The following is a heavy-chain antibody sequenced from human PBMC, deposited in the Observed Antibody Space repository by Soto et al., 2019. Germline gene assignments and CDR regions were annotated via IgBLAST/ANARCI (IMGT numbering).Heavy chain of an antibody. D-gene: IGHD2-2*01. Sequence: SETLSLTCTVSGGSISSYYWSWIRQPAGKGLEWIGRIYTSGSTNYNPSLKSRVTMSVDTSKNQFSLKLSSVTAADTAVYYCARGHVVVPAADWFDPWGQGTLVTVSS. V-gene: IGHV4-4*07. J-gene: IGHJ5*02. CDR1: GGSISSYY. CDR3: ARGHVVVPAADWFDP. CDR2: IYTSGST.